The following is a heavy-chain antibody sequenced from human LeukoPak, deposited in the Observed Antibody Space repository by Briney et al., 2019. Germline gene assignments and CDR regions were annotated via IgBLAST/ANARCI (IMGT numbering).Heavy chain of an antibody. CDR2: INTNTGNP. D-gene: IGHD6-13*01. CDR3: ARDLARSAAGTAYFDY. CDR1: GYTFTSYA. V-gene: IGHV7-4-1*02. J-gene: IGHJ4*02. Sequence: GASVKVSCKASGYTFTSYAMNWVRQAPGQGLEWMGWINTNTGNPTYAQGFTGRFVFSLDTSVSTACLQISSLKAEDTAVYYCARDLARSAAGTAYFDYWGQGTLVTVSS.